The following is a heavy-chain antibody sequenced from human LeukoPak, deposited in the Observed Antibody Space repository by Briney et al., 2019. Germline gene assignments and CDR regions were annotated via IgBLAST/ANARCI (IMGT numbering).Heavy chain of an antibody. J-gene: IGHJ4*02. D-gene: IGHD1-26*01. V-gene: IGHV3-23*01. Sequence: GGSLRLSCVASGFTFSSHAMSWVRQAPGKGLEWVSAISGSGGSTCYADSVKGRFTISRDNSKNTLYLQMNSLRAEDTAVYYCAKDRRGSGSYEIDYWGQGTLVTVSS. CDR2: ISGSGGST. CDR1: GFTFSSHA. CDR3: AKDRRGSGSYEIDY.